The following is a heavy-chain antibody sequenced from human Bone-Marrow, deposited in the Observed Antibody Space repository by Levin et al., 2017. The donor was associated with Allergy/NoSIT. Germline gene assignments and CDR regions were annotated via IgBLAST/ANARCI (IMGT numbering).Heavy chain of an antibody. CDR3: ARLIVVSAPDYYHGMDV. CDR2: IYYSGST. CDR1: GDSITTDPYY. D-gene: IGHD2-21*02. Sequence: SCTVSGDSITTDPYYWGWIRQPPGKGLEWIANIYYSGSTYYNPSLKSRVTISVDTSKNQFSLRLRSVTAADTAVYYCARLIVVSAPDYYHGMDVWGQGTTVTVSS. V-gene: IGHV4-39*01. J-gene: IGHJ6*02.